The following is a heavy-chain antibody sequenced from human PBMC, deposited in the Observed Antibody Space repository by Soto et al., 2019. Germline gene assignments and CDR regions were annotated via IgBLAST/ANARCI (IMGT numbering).Heavy chain of an antibody. Sequence: QVQLQESGPGLLKPSETLSLTCTVSGASVNNRNFHWSWIRQPPGRGLEWIGQVQSGGTTEFDSSSRKSRLTLSIAASKNQFSLKLNSVTAADTAIYYCAVLLAGGGGDGNWGQGTLVTVSS. D-gene: IGHD3-10*01. CDR1: GASVNNRNFH. J-gene: IGHJ4*02. CDR2: VQSGGTT. V-gene: IGHV4-61*01. CDR3: AVLLAGGGGDGN.